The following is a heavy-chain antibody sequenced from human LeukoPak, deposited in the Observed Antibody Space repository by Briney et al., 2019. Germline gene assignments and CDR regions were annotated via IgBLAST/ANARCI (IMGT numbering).Heavy chain of an antibody. V-gene: IGHV4-59*01. Sequence: QHSETLSLTCTVSAGSISGYYWSWIRQAPGKGLEWIGYIYYSGSTSYNPSLKSRVTISVDTSKNQFSLKLTSVTAADTAVYYCAKGHSGSYYSGWGQGTLVTVSS. J-gene: IGHJ4*02. D-gene: IGHD3-10*01. CDR3: AKGHSGSYYSG. CDR2: IYYSGST. CDR1: AGSISGYY.